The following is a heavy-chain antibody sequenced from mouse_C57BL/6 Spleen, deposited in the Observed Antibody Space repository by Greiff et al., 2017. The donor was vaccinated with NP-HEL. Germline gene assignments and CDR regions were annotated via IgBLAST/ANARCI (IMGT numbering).Heavy chain of an antibody. V-gene: IGHV2-2*01. Sequence: QVTLKESGPGLVQPSQSLSITCTVSGFSLTSYGVHWVRQSPGKGLEWLGVIWSGGSTDYNAAFISRLSISKDNSKSQVFFKMNSLQADDTAIYYCARQLRVARGTMDYWGQGTSVTVSS. J-gene: IGHJ4*01. CDR2: IWSGGST. CDR1: GFSLTSYG. CDR3: ARQLRVARGTMDY. D-gene: IGHD3-2*02.